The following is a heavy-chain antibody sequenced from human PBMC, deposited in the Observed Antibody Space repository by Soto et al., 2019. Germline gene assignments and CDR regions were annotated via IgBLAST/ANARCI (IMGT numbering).Heavy chain of an antibody. Sequence: QITLKESGPTLVKPTQTLTLTCTFSGFSLSTSGVGVGWIRQPPGKALEWLALIYWDDDKRYSPSLKSRHTIPKDTSKTQVVLTITHMDPVDTATYYCAHRRGYSYGLDYWGQGTLVTVSS. V-gene: IGHV2-5*02. CDR1: GFSLSTSGVG. D-gene: IGHD5-18*01. CDR2: IYWDDDK. CDR3: AHRRGYSYGLDY. J-gene: IGHJ4*02.